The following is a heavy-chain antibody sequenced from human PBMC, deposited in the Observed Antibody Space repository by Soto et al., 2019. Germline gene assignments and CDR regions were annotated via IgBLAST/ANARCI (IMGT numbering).Heavy chain of an antibody. D-gene: IGHD6-13*01. CDR2: INPSGDTT. CDR3: AAPGARGYFDL. CDR1: RYSFTTNY. Sequence: GASVKVSCKASRYSFTTNYIHWVRQAPGQGLEWMGIINPSGDTTHYAQNFQGRVTMTRDTSTSTVYMEMSSLRSEDTAVYYCAAPGARGYFDLWGQGTMVTVYS. V-gene: IGHV1-46*01. J-gene: IGHJ4*02.